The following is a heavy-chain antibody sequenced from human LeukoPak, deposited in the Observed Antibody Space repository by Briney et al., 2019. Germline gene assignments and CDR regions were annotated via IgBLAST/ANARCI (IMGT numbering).Heavy chain of an antibody. V-gene: IGHV3-21*01. CDR3: ARGGRTSTDY. CDR2: ISGSSSYI. J-gene: IGHJ4*02. Sequence: GGSLRLSCAASGLTFSSYSMNWVRQAPGKGLEWVSSISGSSSYIYYADSVKGRFTISRDNAKNSLFLQMNSLRAEDTAVYYCARGGRTSTDYWGQGTLVTVSS. D-gene: IGHD2-15*01. CDR1: GLTFSSYS.